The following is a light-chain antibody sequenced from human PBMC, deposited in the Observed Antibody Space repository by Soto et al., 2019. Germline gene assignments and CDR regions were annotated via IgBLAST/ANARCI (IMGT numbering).Light chain of an antibody. V-gene: IGKV3-11*01. CDR1: QSFSTC. CDR2: DAS. J-gene: IGKJ4*01. Sequence: EIVLTQSPATLSLSPGERATLSCRASQSFSTCLAWYLHKPGQAPRLLIYDASNRATGIPARFSGSGSGTDFPLTVSHLESEDFAVYYCQQCNNLPLTLGRGTKVEIK. CDR3: QQCNNLPLT.